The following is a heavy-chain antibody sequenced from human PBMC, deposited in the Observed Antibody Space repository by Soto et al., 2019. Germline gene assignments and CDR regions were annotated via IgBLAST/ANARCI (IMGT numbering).Heavy chain of an antibody. V-gene: IGHV3-30*04. D-gene: IGHD3-10*01. CDR1: GFTFNTYA. CDR3: ARGAITVLRGVDY. Sequence: QVHLEESGGGVVHPGRSLRLSCAASGFTFNTYAVHWVRQVPGKGLEWVAVVSSDGSNKYYSDSVKGQFSISRANSNNTPSLQMNSLRTEDTAVYYCARGAITVLRGVDYWGRGTLVTVSS. CDR2: VSSDGSNK. J-gene: IGHJ4*02.